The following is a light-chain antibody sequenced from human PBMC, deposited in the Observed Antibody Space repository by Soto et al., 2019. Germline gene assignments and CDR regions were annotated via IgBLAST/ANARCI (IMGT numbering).Light chain of an antibody. CDR1: SSDIGTYNY. J-gene: IGLJ2*01. CDR3: SSYTDSTTI. Sequence: QSALAQPASVSGSPGQSITISCTGTSSDIGTYNYVSWYQQHPGKAPKFIIYDVTNRPSGVSDRFSGSKSGNTASLTISGLQAEDEADYYCSSYTDSTTIFGGGTKLTVL. CDR2: DVT. V-gene: IGLV2-14*01.